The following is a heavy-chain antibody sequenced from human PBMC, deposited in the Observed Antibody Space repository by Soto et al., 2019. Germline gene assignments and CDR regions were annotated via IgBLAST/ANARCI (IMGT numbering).Heavy chain of an antibody. D-gene: IGHD6-19*01. CDR3: SRGRWQWLFGY. CDR2: IDPSGGAT. Sequence: QVQLVQSGAEVKKPGASVMVSCRASGYTFTSHYMHWVRQAPGQGLEWMVMIDPSGGATTYAQKFQGRGTITRDTSTTTVYMELSSLRPEDTAVYSCSRGRWQWLFGYWGPGSRVTVSS. V-gene: IGHV1-46*03. J-gene: IGHJ4*02. CDR1: GYTFTSHY.